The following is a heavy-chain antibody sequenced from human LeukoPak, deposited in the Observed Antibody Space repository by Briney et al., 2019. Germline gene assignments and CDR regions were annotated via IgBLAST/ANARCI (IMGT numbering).Heavy chain of an antibody. CDR3: AKAPPAATNYYYGMDV. CDR2: VSGRGDAT. CDR1: GFTFNNYA. D-gene: IGHD2-15*01. Sequence: GGSLRLSCAASGFTFNNYAMTWVRQAPGKGLEWISAVSGRGDATYYADSVKGRFTISRDDSKNTLYLQMNSLRAEDTAVYHCAKAPPAATNYYYGMDVWGQGTTVTVSS. V-gene: IGHV3-23*01. J-gene: IGHJ6*02.